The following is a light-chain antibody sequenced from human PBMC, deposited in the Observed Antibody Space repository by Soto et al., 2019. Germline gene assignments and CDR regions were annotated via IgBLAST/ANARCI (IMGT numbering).Light chain of an antibody. Sequence: EIVLTQSPATLSLSPGERATLSCRASQSVSSYLAWYQQRPGLAPRLLIYAASNRATGIPARFSGSGSGTDFTLTSSSLEPEDCAVYYCQQRSNWPPWTFGQGTKVEI. J-gene: IGKJ1*01. V-gene: IGKV3-11*01. CDR1: QSVSSY. CDR2: AAS. CDR3: QQRSNWPPWT.